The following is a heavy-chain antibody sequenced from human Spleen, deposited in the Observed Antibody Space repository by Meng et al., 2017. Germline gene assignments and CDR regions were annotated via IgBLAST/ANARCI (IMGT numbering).Heavy chain of an antibody. CDR3: AKDSIVTWFSDY. CDR1: GFTFNNYA. CDR2: ISGSGGST. Sequence: GESLKISCAASGFTFNNYAMTWVRQAPGKGLEWVSTISGSGGSTYYADSVKGRFTVSRDNSKNTLYLEMNSLRAEDTAVYYCAKDSIVTWFSDYWGQGTLVTVSS. J-gene: IGHJ4*02. D-gene: IGHD4-11*01. V-gene: IGHV3-23*01.